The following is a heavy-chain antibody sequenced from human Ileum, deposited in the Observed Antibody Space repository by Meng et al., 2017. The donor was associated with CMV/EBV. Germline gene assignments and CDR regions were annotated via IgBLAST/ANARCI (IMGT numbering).Heavy chain of an antibody. V-gene: IGHV4-30-4*08. Sequence: QGQLQEARPGLGKPSQTLSLTFIVPGGSISSGDYYWSWIRQPPGKGLEWIGYIYYSGSTYYNPSLKSRLTISLDTSKNQFSLKLSSVTAADTGVYYCARQTYGGNSREYYFDYWGQGTLVTVSS. J-gene: IGHJ4*02. CDR2: IYYSGST. D-gene: IGHD4-23*01. CDR1: GGSISSGDYY. CDR3: ARQTYGGNSREYYFDY.